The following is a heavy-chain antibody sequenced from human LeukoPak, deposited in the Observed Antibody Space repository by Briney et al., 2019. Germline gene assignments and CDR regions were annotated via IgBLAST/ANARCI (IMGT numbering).Heavy chain of an antibody. CDR1: GYTFTSYY. D-gene: IGHD3-10*01. V-gene: IGHV1-46*01. CDR3: ARASGSNNFYFDY. CDR2: INPSDGST. Sequence: ASVKVSCKASGYTFTSYYMHWVRQAPGQGLEWMGIINPSDGSTRYAQKFQGRVTMTRDTSTSTVYMDLSSLRSEDTAVYYCARASGSNNFYFDYWGQGTLVTVFS. J-gene: IGHJ4*02.